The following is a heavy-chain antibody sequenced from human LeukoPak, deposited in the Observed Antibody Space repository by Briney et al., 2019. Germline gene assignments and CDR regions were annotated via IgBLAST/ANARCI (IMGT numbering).Heavy chain of an antibody. CDR3: AKMGLGYCSGGCSADVDY. CDR1: GFTFSSYG. J-gene: IGHJ4*02. CDR2: ISYDGSNK. Sequence: GRSLRLSCAASGFTFSSYGMPWVRQAPGKGLEWVAVISYDGSNKYYADSVKGRFTISRDNSKNTLYLQMNSLRAEDTAVYYCAKMGLGYCSGGCSADVDYWGQGTLVTVSS. V-gene: IGHV3-30*18. D-gene: IGHD2-15*01.